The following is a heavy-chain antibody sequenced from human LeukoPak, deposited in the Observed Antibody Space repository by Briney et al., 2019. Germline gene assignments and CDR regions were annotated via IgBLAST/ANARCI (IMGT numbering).Heavy chain of an antibody. J-gene: IGHJ5*02. V-gene: IGHV1-69*13. CDR3: ARAGSSSLSISNWFDP. Sequence: ASVKVSCKASGGTFSSYAISWVRQVPGQGLEWMGGIIPIFGTANYAQKIQGRVTITADESTSTAYMELSSLRSEDTAVYYCARAGSSSLSISNWFDPWGQGTLVTVSS. CDR1: GGTFSSYA. CDR2: IIPIFGTA. D-gene: IGHD6-13*01.